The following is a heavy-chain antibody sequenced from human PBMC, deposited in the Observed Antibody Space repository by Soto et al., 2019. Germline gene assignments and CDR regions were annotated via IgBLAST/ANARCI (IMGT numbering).Heavy chain of an antibody. V-gene: IGHV3-21*06. CDR3: AREVQPVVRRESAY. D-gene: IGHD2-15*01. Sequence: EVQLVESGGGLVKPGGSLRLSCAGSGFTFSTCTMNWVHQPPGTGQEWVSSIGSGGSPDYADSVKGRFTISRDNAKNSLYLQMNSLRAEDTAGYYCAREVQPVVRRESAYWGQGTLVTVSS. CDR2: IGSGGSP. CDR1: GFTFSTCT. J-gene: IGHJ4*02.